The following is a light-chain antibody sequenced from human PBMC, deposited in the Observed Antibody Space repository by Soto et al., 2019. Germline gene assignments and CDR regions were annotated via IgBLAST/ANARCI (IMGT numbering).Light chain of an antibody. J-gene: IGKJ1*01. CDR3: QQFKDYLWT. CDR1: QNIERN. V-gene: IGKV1-5*01. Sequence: IQMTQSPSPLSASVGDRVTITFRASQNIERNMAWYQQKPGRAPSLIIFDASTLERGVPSRFSGSGSGTEFTLIISSLQPDDFATYYCQQFKDYLWTFGQGTKV. CDR2: DAS.